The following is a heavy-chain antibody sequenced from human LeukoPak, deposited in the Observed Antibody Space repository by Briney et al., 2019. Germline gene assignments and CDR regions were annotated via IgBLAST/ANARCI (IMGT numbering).Heavy chain of an antibody. CDR1: GFTVSSDY. J-gene: IGHJ4*02. CDR3: ARDYDSSGFDY. D-gene: IGHD3-22*01. CDR2: IYHDGSI. V-gene: IGHV3-53*01. Sequence: GGSLRLSCAASGFTVSSDYMSWVRQAPGKGLEWVSIIYHDGSIYYADSVKGRFTISRDNSKNTLYLQMNSLRAEDTALYYCARDYDSSGFDYWGQGTLVTVSS.